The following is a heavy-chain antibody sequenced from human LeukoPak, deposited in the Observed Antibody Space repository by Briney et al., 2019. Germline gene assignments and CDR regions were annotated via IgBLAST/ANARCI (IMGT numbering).Heavy chain of an antibody. J-gene: IGHJ4*01. CDR1: GGSLSNFY. CDR2: IYYSGST. CDR3: ARTVLSYCRGGSCPYFDY. D-gene: IGHD2-15*01. Sequence: SETLSLTCTVSGGSLSNFYWSWIRQPPGKGLEWIGYIYYSGSTNCNPSLKSRVTISVDTSKHQFSLKLSSLTAADTAVYYCARTVLSYCRGGSCPYFDYWGQGTLVTVSS. V-gene: IGHV4-59*01.